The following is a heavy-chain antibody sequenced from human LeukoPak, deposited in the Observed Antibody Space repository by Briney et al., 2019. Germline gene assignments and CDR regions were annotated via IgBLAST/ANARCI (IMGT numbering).Heavy chain of an antibody. Sequence: SQTLSLTCTVSGGSISSVGSYWNWVRQHPGKGLEWIGYIYNSGSTYYNPSLKSRVTISVDTSENQFSLKLTSVTAADTAVYYCARARWYGPYSYFDYWGQGTLVTVSS. CDR2: IYNSGST. J-gene: IGHJ4*02. CDR1: GGSISSVGSY. D-gene: IGHD6-13*01. CDR3: ARARWYGPYSYFDY. V-gene: IGHV4-31*03.